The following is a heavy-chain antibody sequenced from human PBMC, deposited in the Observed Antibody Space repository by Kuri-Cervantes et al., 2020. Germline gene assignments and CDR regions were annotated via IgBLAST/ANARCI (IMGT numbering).Heavy chain of an antibody. CDR2: IYWDDDK. CDR3: AHWDSSGCPDY. CDR1: GFSLTTNGVG. V-gene: IGHV2-5*02. D-gene: IGHD6-19*01. Sequence: SGPTLVKPTQSVALTCTFSGFSLTTNGVGVGWIRQPPGKALECLALIYWDDDKRYSPDLKSRLTITKDASKNQVVLIMTNMDPVDTATYYCAHWDSSGCPDYWGQGTLVTVSS. J-gene: IGHJ4*02.